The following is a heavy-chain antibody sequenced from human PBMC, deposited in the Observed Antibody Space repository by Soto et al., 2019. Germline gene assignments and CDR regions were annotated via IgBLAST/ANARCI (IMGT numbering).Heavy chain of an antibody. CDR2: INHSGST. CDR1: GASFSGYY. V-gene: IGHV4-34*01. Sequence: SETLSLTCAVYGASFSGYYWSWIRQPPGKGLEWIGEINHSGSTNYNPSLKSRVTISVDTSKNQFSLILSSVTAADTAVYYCARRLDVWGQGTTVTVSS. CDR3: ARRLDV. J-gene: IGHJ6*02.